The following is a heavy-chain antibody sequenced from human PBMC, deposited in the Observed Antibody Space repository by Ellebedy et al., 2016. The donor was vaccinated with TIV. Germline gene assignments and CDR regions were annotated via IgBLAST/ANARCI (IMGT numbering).Heavy chain of an antibody. Sequence: GESLKISCAASGFTFSSYSMNWVRQAPGKGLEWVSSISSSNHYIYYADSVKGRFTISRDNAKNSLYLQMNSLRAEDTAVYYCARGYDYGDYVDYWGQGTLVTVSS. CDR2: ISSSNHYI. D-gene: IGHD4-17*01. V-gene: IGHV3-21*01. CDR3: ARGYDYGDYVDY. J-gene: IGHJ4*02. CDR1: GFTFSSYS.